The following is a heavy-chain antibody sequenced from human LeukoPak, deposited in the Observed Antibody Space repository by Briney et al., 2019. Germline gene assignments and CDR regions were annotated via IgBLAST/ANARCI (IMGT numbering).Heavy chain of an antibody. CDR1: GFTFSSYA. V-gene: IGHV3-23*01. CDR3: AIYCGTSSFYAGLEY. J-gene: IGHJ4*02. D-gene: IGHD2-2*01. CDR2: ISGSDGRT. Sequence: PGGSLRLSCAASGFTFSSYAMSWVRQAPGKGLEWVSTISGSDGRTYYADSVKGRFTISRDNSKNTLYVQMNSLRAEDTAVYYCAIYCGTSSFYAGLEYWGQGTLVTVSS.